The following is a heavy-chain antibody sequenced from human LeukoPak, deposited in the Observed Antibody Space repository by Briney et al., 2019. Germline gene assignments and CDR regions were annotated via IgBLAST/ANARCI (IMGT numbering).Heavy chain of an antibody. Sequence: GASVKVSCKASGSTFTSYGIIWVRLAPGQGLEWMGWISAYNGITNYAQKLQGRVTMTTDTSTSTAYMELRSLRSDDTAVYYCARRRSGWYRLDYWGQGTLITVSS. CDR3: ARRRSGWYRLDY. J-gene: IGHJ4*02. CDR2: ISAYNGIT. D-gene: IGHD6-19*01. V-gene: IGHV1-18*01. CDR1: GSTFTSYG.